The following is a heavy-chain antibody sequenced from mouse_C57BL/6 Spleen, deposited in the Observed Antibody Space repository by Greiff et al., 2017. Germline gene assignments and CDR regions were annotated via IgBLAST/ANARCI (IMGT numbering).Heavy chain of an antibody. CDR1: GYTFTSYW. CDR2: IDPSDSYT. Sequence: QVQLQQPGAELVRPGTSVKLSCKASGYTFTSYWMHWVKQRPGQGLEWIGVIDPSDSYTNYNQKFKGKATLTVDTSSSTAYMQLSSLTSEDSAVYYCASYYYGSRGDWFAYWGQGTLVTVSA. V-gene: IGHV1-59*01. CDR3: ASYYYGSRGDWFAY. J-gene: IGHJ3*01. D-gene: IGHD1-1*01.